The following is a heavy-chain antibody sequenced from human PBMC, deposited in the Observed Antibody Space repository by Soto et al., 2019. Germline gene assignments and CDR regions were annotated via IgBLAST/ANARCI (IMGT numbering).Heavy chain of an antibody. V-gene: IGHV4-34*01. CDR2: INHSGST. CDR3: ARGVIIVGTTGNAFDI. CDR1: GGSFSGYY. Sequence: ASETLSLTCAVYGGSFSGYYWSWILQPPGKGLEWIGEINHSGSTNYNPSLKSRVTISVDTSKNQFSLKLSSVTAADTAVYYCARGVIIVGTTGNAFDIWGQGIMVTVSS. J-gene: IGHJ3*02. D-gene: IGHD1-26*01.